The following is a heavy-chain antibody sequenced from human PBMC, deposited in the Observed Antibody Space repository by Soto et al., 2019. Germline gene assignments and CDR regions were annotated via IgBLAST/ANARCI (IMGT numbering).Heavy chain of an antibody. CDR2: IYWDDDK. CDR3: AHRAVLCSGGTCYSHPFDF. J-gene: IGHJ4*02. CDR1: GFSLTTTGVG. V-gene: IGHV2-5*02. D-gene: IGHD2-15*01. Sequence: QITLKESGPPLVKPTQTLTLTCTFSGFSLTTTGVGVGWIRQPPGKALEWLAIIYWDDDKRYSPSLKSRLTTTKDTSKNQVVLTMTNMDPVDTATYFCAHRAVLCSGGTCYSHPFDFWGQGTLVTVSS.